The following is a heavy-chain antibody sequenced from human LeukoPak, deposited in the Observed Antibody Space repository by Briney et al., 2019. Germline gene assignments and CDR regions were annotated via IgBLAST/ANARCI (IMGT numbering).Heavy chain of an antibody. Sequence: SETLSLTCTVSGGSISSYYWSWIRQPPGKGLEWIGYIYYSGSTNYNPSLKSRVTISVDTSKNQFSLKLSSVTAADTAVYYCASYTGRAAEYFQHWGQGTLVSFAS. J-gene: IGHJ1*01. D-gene: IGHD2-8*02. CDR3: ASYTGRAAEYFQH. CDR1: GGSISSYY. V-gene: IGHV4-59*08. CDR2: IYYSGST.